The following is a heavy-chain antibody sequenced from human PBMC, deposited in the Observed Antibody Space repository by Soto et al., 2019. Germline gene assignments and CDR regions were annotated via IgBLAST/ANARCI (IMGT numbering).Heavy chain of an antibody. CDR2: INPYNGNT. V-gene: IGHV1-18*04. J-gene: IGHJ4*02. CDR3: ARNLASVHDY. CDR1: GYPFTSYG. Sequence: QVQLVQSGGEVKRPGASVKVSCKASGYPFTSYGISWVRQAPGQGLEWMGWINPYNGNTKYAQKFQGRVPMTTDTSTTTAYMELRSLSHDDTAVYYCARNLASVHDYWGQGSLVTVSS. D-gene: IGHD1-1*01.